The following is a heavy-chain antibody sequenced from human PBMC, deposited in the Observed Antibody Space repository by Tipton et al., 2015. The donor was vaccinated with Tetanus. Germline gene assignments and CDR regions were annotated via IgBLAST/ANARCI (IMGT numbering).Heavy chain of an antibody. V-gene: IGHV1-18*01. Sequence: VQLVQSGAEVKKPGASVKVSCKASGYTFPRYGISWVRQAPGQGLEWMGWIDTDNGKANYAQRFHDRVTMTTDASSSTVYMELRSLRSDDTVVYYCVRDGGSSGWLAYWGQGTLVTVSS. CDR1: GYTFPRYG. CDR2: IDTDNGKA. J-gene: IGHJ4*02. D-gene: IGHD6-19*01. CDR3: VRDGGSSGWLAY.